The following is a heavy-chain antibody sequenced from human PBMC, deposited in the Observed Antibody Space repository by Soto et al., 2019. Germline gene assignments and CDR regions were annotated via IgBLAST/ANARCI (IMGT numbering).Heavy chain of an antibody. CDR1: GGSISSYY. CDR2: IYYSGNT. V-gene: IGHV4-59*08. D-gene: IGHD4-17*01. J-gene: IGHJ4*02. CDR3: ARRYGRYFDF. Sequence: QVQLQESGPGLVKPSETLSLTCTVSGGSISSYYWSWIRQPPGKGLEWVGYIYYSGNTDYNPSLMSGVTISVDTSTNQFSLKLSSVTAADTAVYYCARRYGRYFDFWGQGTLVTVSS.